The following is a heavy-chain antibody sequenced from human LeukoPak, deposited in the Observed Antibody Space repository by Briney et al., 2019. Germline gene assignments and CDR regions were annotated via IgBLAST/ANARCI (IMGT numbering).Heavy chain of an antibody. CDR3: ARGFRQYDSSGYPLSY. J-gene: IGHJ4*02. V-gene: IGHV1-18*01. CDR2: ISAYNGNT. D-gene: IGHD3-22*01. CDR1: GYTFTSYG. Sequence: ASVKVSCKASGYTFTSYGISWVRQAPGQGLEWMGWISAYNGNTNYAQKLQGRVTTTTDTSTSTAYMELRSLRSDDTAVYYCARGFRQYDSSGYPLSYWGQGTLVTVSS.